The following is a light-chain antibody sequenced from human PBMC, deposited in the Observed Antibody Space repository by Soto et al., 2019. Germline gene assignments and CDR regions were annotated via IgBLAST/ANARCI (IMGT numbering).Light chain of an antibody. J-gene: IGKJ1*01. CDR1: QSVSSY. CDR2: DAS. Sequence: EIVLTQSPAALSLSPGERATISCRASQSVSSYLAWYQQKPGPAPRLLIYDASNRATGIPARFSGSGSGTDFTPTISSLEPEDFAVYYCQQYNDWPTFGQGTKVDIK. CDR3: QQYNDWPT. V-gene: IGKV3-11*01.